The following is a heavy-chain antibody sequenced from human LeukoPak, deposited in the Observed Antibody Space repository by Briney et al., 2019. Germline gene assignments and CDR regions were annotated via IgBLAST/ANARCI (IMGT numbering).Heavy chain of an antibody. J-gene: IGHJ4*02. CDR1: GFSISSNTYY. CDR3: ARLLGAAKTDYFDY. V-gene: IGHV4-39*01. D-gene: IGHD2-15*01. CDR2: VDYGGST. Sequence: SETLSLTCTVSGFSISSNTYYWAWIRQPPGKGLGWMGSVDYGGSTYSNPSLKNRLTISRDTSKNQFSMKVRFVTAADTAVYYCARLLGAAKTDYFDYWGRGILITVSS.